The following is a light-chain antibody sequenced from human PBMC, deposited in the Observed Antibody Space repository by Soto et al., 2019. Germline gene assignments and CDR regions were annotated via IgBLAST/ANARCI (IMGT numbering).Light chain of an antibody. CDR3: ASYTSISTLV. CDR1: SSDVGGYNS. V-gene: IGLV2-14*01. Sequence: QSALTQPASVSGSPGQSITISCTGTSSDVGGYNSVSWYQQHPGKAPKLMICEVSNRPSGVSNRFSGSKSANTASLTISGLQAEDEAHYYCASYTSISTLVFGGGTKLTVL. J-gene: IGLJ3*02. CDR2: EVS.